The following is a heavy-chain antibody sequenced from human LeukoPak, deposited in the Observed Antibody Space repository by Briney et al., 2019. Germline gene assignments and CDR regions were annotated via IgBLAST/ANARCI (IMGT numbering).Heavy chain of an antibody. CDR1: GGSFSGYY. V-gene: IGHV4-34*01. CDR2: INHSGST. J-gene: IGHJ5*02. D-gene: IGHD7-27*01. CDR3: AREAWGLLNWFDP. Sequence: PSETLSLTCAVYGGSFSGYYWSWIRQPPGKGLEWIGEINHSGSTNHNPSLKSRVTISVDTSKNQFSLKLSSVTAADTAVYYCAREAWGLLNWFDPWGQGTLVTVSS.